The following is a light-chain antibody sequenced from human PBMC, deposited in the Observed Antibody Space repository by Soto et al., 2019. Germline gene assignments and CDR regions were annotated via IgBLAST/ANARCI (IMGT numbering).Light chain of an antibody. Sequence: DIQITQSPSPLSGSVGDRVTITCRASQSISSWLAWYQQKPGKAPKLLIYDASSLESGVPSRFSGSGSGTEFTLTITSLQPDDFATYYCQQYNSYPWTFGQGTKVDIK. CDR1: QSISSW. CDR2: DAS. CDR3: QQYNSYPWT. J-gene: IGKJ1*01. V-gene: IGKV1-5*01.